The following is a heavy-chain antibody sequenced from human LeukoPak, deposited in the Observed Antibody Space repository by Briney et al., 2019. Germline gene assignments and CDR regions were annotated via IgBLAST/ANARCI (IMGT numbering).Heavy chain of an antibody. CDR3: ARGLMNRDPVYYFDY. V-gene: IGHV4-34*01. J-gene: IGHJ4*02. D-gene: IGHD1/OR15-1a*01. CDR2: INHSGST. CDR1: GGSFSDYY. Sequence: PSETLSLTCAVYGGSFSDYYWSWIRQPPGKGLEWIGEINHSGSTNYNPSLKSRVTISVDTSKNQFSLKLSSVTAADTAVYYCARGLMNRDPVYYFDYWGQGTLVTVSS.